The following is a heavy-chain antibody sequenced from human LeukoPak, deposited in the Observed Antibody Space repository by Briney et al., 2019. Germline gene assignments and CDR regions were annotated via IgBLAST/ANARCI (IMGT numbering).Heavy chain of an antibody. J-gene: IGHJ4*02. CDR1: GYTFTSYG. V-gene: IGHV1-18*01. Sequence: ASVTVSCKASGYTFTSYGISWVRQAPGQGLEWMGWISAYNGNTNNAQKLQGRVTMTTDTSTSTAYMELRSLGSDDRAVYYCARGVTTFSGLDYWGQGTLVTVSS. D-gene: IGHD4-17*01. CDR2: ISAYNGNT. CDR3: ARGVTTFSGLDY.